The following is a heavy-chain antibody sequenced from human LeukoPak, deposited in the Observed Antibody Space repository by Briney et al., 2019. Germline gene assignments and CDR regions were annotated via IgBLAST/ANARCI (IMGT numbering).Heavy chain of an antibody. Sequence: ASVKVSCKASGYTFTGYYMHWVRQAPGQGLEWMGWINPNSGGTNCAQKFQGRVTMTRDTSISTAYMELSRLRSDDTAVYYCARDKGYYDFWSGYPTNTFDYWGQGTLVTVSS. CDR3: ARDKGYYDFWSGYPTNTFDY. D-gene: IGHD3-3*01. V-gene: IGHV1-2*02. CDR2: INPNSGGT. CDR1: GYTFTGYY. J-gene: IGHJ4*02.